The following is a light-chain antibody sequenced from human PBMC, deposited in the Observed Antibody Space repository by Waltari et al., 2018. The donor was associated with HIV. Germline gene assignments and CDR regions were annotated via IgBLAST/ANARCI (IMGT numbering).Light chain of an antibody. Sequence: QSVLTQPPSASGTPGQRVTISCSGSRSNIGGNTVNWYQQLPGTAPKLLIYGNNQRSSGVPDRFSCSKSGTSASLAISGLQSEDEADYYCATWDDSLNGPVIGGGTKLTV. J-gene: IGLJ2*01. CDR1: RSNIGGNT. V-gene: IGLV1-44*01. CDR3: ATWDDSLNGPV. CDR2: GNN.